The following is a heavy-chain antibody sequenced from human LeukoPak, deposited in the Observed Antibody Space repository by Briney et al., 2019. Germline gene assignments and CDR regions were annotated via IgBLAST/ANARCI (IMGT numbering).Heavy chain of an antibody. CDR1: GGSISSSRYY. CDR3: ARATLSSSYDY. CDR2: IYYSGSA. V-gene: IGHV4-39*01. J-gene: IGHJ4*02. D-gene: IGHD6-13*01. Sequence: SETLSLTCTVSGGSISSSRYYWGWIRQPPGKGLEWIGSIYYSGSAYYNPSLKSRLTISVDTSKNQFSLKLNSVTPEDTAVYYCARATLSSSYDYWGQGTLVTVSS.